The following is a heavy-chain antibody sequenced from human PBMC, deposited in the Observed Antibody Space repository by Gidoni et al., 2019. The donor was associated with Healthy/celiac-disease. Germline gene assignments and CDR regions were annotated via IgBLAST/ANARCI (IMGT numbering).Heavy chain of an antibody. CDR1: RFPFSSYA. CDR2: ISYDGSNK. V-gene: IGHV3-30-3*01. J-gene: IGHJ4*02. D-gene: IGHD4-17*01. CDR3: ARNSERRDYGDYVFDY. Sequence: QGQLVESGRGVVQRGRYLRRSREASRFPFSSYAMRWVRQAPGKGLWGGVVISYDGSNKYYADSVKGRFTISRDNSKHTLYLQMNSLSSEDTSVYYCARNSERRDYGDYVFDYWGQGTLVTVSS.